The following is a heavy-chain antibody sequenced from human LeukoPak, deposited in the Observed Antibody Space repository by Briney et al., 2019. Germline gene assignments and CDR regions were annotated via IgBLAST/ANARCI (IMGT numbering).Heavy chain of an antibody. Sequence: GGSLRLSCAASGFPFSSYWMSWVRQAPGKGLEWVANIRHDGSETYYVDSMRGRFTISRDNAKDLVYLQMSSLRAEDTAIYYCARDETYDYESNGYLDFWGQEPWSPSPQ. D-gene: IGHD3-22*01. CDR1: GFPFSSYW. CDR2: IRHDGSET. J-gene: IGHJ4*01. V-gene: IGHV3-7*01. CDR3: ARDETYDYESNGYLDF.